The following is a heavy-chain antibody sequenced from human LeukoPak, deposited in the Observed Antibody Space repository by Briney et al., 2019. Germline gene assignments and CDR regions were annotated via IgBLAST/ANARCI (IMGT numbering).Heavy chain of an antibody. CDR3: ARDHYYDSSGYRF. J-gene: IGHJ4*02. Sequence: PSETLSLTCAVSGGSFSDYYWSWIRQTPGKGLEWIGEISHSGSTNYNPSLKSRVSVLLDTYRNQFSLILTSVTAADTAVYYCARDHYYDSSGYRFWGQGTLVTVSS. CDR2: ISHSGST. CDR1: GGSFSDYY. V-gene: IGHV4-34*01. D-gene: IGHD3-22*01.